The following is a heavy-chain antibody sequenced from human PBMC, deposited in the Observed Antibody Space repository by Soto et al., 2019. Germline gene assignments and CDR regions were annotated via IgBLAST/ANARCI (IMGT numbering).Heavy chain of an antibody. CDR3: ARPGIAAAGYDY. D-gene: IGHD6-13*01. Sequence: QVQLVQSGAEVMKPGASVKVSCKASGYTFTSYAMHWVRQAPGQRLEWMGWINAGNGNTKYSQKFQGRVTITRDTSASTAYMELSSLRSEDTAVYYCARPGIAAAGYDYWGQGTLVTVSS. V-gene: IGHV1-3*01. CDR2: INAGNGNT. J-gene: IGHJ4*02. CDR1: GYTFTSYA.